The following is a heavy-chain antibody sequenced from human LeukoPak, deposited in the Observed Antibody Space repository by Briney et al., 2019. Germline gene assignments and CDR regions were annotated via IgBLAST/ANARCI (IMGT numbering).Heavy chain of an antibody. J-gene: IGHJ4*02. CDR3: ARGGLSSGHFDY. V-gene: IGHV3-33*01. D-gene: IGHD3-22*01. Sequence: GGSLRLSCAASGFTFSSYDMHWVRQAPGKGLEWVAVIWYDGSNKYYADSVKGRFTISRDNSKNTLYLQMNSLRAEDTAVNYCARGGLSSGHFDYWGQGTLVTDSS. CDR1: GFTFSSYD. CDR2: IWYDGSNK.